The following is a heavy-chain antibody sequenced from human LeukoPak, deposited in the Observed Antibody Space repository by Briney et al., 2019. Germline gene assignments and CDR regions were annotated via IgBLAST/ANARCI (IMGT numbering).Heavy chain of an antibody. Sequence: SETLSLTCAVYGGSFSGYYWSWIRQPPGKGLEWIGEINHSGSTNYNPSLKSRVTISVDTSKNQFSLKLSSVTAADTAVYYCARPGGIFGGLPRDWGQGTLVTVSS. V-gene: IGHV4-34*01. CDR2: INHSGST. CDR1: GGSFSGYY. CDR3: ARPGGIFGGLPRD. D-gene: IGHD3-3*01. J-gene: IGHJ4*02.